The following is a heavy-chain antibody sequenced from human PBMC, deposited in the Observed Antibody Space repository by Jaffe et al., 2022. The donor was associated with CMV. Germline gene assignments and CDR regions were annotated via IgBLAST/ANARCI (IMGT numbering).Heavy chain of an antibody. V-gene: IGHV4-34*01. D-gene: IGHD5-12*01. CDR1: GGSFSGYY. CDR2: INHSGST. Sequence: QVQLQQWGAGLLKPSETLSLTCAVYGGSFSGYYWSWIRQPPGKGLEWIGEINHSGSTNYNPSLKSRVTISVDTSKNQFSLKLSSVTAADTAVYYCARWLQSLGHDYWGQGTLVTVSS. CDR3: ARWLQSLGHDY. J-gene: IGHJ4*02.